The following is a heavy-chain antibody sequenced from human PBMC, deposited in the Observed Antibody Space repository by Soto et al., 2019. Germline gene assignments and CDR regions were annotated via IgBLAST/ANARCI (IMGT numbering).Heavy chain of an antibody. Sequence: QVTVKESGPVLVKPTETLTLTCTVSGFSLSNAGLGVSWIRQPPGKALEWLANIFSNDEKSYSTSLKSRLTISKDTSKSQVVLTMTNMDPVDTATYYCASAYSTSWYWVDPWGQGTLVTVSS. V-gene: IGHV2-26*01. CDR2: IFSNDEK. J-gene: IGHJ5*02. D-gene: IGHD6-13*01. CDR1: GFSLSNAGLG. CDR3: ASAYSTSWYWVDP.